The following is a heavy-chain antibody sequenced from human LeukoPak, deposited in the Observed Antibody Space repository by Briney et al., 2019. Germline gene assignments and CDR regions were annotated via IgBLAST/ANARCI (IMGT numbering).Heavy chain of an antibody. CDR1: GGSISSNSYY. CDR2: MYYSGST. Sequence: SETLSLTCTVSGGSISSNSYYWGWIRQPPGKGLEWIGSMYYSGSTYYNPSLKSRVTISVDTSKNQFSLKLSSVTAADTAVYYCARHRGYYYYYMDVWGKGTTVTVSS. CDR3: ARHRGYYYYYMDV. V-gene: IGHV4-39*01. J-gene: IGHJ6*03.